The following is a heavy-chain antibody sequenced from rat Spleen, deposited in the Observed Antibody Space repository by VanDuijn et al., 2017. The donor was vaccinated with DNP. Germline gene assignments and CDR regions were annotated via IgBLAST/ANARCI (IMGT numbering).Heavy chain of an antibody. J-gene: IGHJ2*01. CDR3: ARSVYYYSTYIPFDY. CDR2: ISYSGST. CDR1: GYSITSGY. V-gene: IGHV3-1*01. Sequence: EVQLQESGPGLVKPSQSLSLTCSVTGYSITSGYGWNWIRKFPGNKMEWMAYISYSGSTGYNPSLKSRISITRDTSKNQFFLQLNSVTTEDTATYYCARSVYYYSTYIPFDYWGQGVMVTVSS. D-gene: IGHD1-2*01.